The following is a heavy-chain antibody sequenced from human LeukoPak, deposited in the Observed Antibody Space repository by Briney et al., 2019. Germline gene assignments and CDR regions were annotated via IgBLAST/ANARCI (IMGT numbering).Heavy chain of an antibody. Sequence: SETLSLTCTVSGGSISSSSYYWGWIRQPLGKGLEWIGSIYYSGSTYYNPSLKSRVTISVDTSKNQFSLKLSSVTAADTAVYYCARRGMGSSSSYWGQGTLVTVSS. CDR3: ARRGMGSSSSY. J-gene: IGHJ4*02. V-gene: IGHV4-39*01. D-gene: IGHD6-6*01. CDR2: IYYSGST. CDR1: GGSISSSSYY.